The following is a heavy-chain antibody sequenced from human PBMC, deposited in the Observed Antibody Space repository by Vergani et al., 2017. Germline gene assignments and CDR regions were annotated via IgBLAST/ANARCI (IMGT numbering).Heavy chain of an antibody. CDR3: TKIKKNVDEAYLSSYYYYGMDV. CDR1: GFTVSSNY. V-gene: IGHV3-53*05. J-gene: IGHJ6*02. Sequence: EVQLVETGGGLIQPGGSLRLSCAASGFTVSSNYMSWVRQAPGKGLEWVSVIYSGGSTYYADSVKGRFTISRDNSKNTLYLQMNSLRAEDTAVYYCTKIKKNVDEAYLSSYYYYGMDVWGQGTTVTVSS. CDR2: IYSGGST. D-gene: IGHD6-6*01.